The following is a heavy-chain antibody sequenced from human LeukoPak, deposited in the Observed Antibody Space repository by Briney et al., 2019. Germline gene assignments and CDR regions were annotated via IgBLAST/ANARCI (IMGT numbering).Heavy chain of an antibody. CDR3: ARNDFWSGYYDY. D-gene: IGHD3-3*01. CDR2: TRNKANSYTT. Sequence: AGSLRLSCAASGFTFSDHYMDWVRQAPGKGLEWVGRTRNKANSYTTEYAASVKGRFTISRDDSKNSLYLQMNSLKTEDTAVYYCARNDFWSGYYDYWGQGTLVTVSS. J-gene: IGHJ4*02. V-gene: IGHV3-72*01. CDR1: GFTFSDHY.